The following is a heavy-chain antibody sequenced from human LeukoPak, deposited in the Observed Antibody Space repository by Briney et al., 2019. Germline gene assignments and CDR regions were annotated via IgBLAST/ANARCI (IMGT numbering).Heavy chain of an antibody. J-gene: IGHJ4*02. CDR3: ARDGLEAAAGFHLIDY. CDR2: FDPEDGET. Sequence: ASVKVSCKVSGYTLTELSMHWVRQAPGKGLEWMGGFDPEDGETIYAQKFQGRVTMTEDTSTDTAYMELSRLRSDDTAVYYCARDGLEAAAGFHLIDYWGQGTLVTVSS. D-gene: IGHD6-13*01. V-gene: IGHV1-24*01. CDR1: GYTLTELS.